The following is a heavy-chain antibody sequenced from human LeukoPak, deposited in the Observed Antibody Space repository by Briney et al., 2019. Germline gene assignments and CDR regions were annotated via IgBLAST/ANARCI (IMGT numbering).Heavy chain of an antibody. CDR2: ILYDGSNK. J-gene: IGHJ4*02. V-gene: IGHV3-30*18. CDR1: GFTVSSYG. D-gene: IGHD3-22*01. Sequence: SGRSLRLSWAASGFTVSSYGMHWVRQAAGKGLEWVAVILYDGSNKYYADSVKGRFTISRDNSKNTLYLQMNSLRAEDTAVYYCAKPYYYDSSGYKYYFDYWGQGTLVTVSS. CDR3: AKPYYYDSSGYKYYFDY.